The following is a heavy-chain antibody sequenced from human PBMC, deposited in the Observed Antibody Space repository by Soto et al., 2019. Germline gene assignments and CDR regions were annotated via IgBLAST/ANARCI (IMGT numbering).Heavy chain of an antibody. CDR3: AKDRRGPDGDAEFDH. V-gene: IGHV3-23*01. D-gene: IGHD5-12*01. CDR1: GFTFSSYA. CDR2: ICGSGGST. Sequence: EVQLLESGGGLVQPGGSLRLSCAASGFTFSSYAMSWVRQAPGKGLEWVSAICGSGGSTYYADSVKGRFTISRDNSKNTLYVQRNSLRAEDTAVYYCAKDRRGPDGDAEFDHWGQGTLVTVSS. J-gene: IGHJ4*02.